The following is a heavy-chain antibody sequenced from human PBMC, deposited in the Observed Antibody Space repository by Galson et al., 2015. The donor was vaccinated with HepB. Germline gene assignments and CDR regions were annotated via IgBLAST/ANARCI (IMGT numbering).Heavy chain of an antibody. Sequence: SLRLSCAGSAFTFSTYWMGWVRQAPGKGLEWVANIRGDGGEKYYVDSVKGRFTISRDNARNSLYLQMNSPRAEDTAVYYCARGRSHAYWGQGTLVTVSS. V-gene: IGHV3-7*03. CDR2: IRGDGGEK. D-gene: IGHD6-13*01. J-gene: IGHJ4*02. CDR3: ARGRSHAY. CDR1: AFTFSTYW.